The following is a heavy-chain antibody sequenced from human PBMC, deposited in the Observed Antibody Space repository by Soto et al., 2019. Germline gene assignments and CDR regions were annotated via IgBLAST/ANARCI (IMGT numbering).Heavy chain of an antibody. CDR1: GFSLSTSGMC. D-gene: IGHD3-22*01. J-gene: IGHJ3*02. CDR3: ARISYYYDSSGLGAFDI. Sequence: SGPTLVNPXQTLTLTCTFSGFSLSTSGMCVSWIRQPPGKALEWLALIDWDDDKYYSTSLKTRLTISKDTSKNQVVLTMTNMDPVDTATYYCARISYYYDSSGLGAFDIWGQGTMVTVSS. CDR2: IDWDDDK. V-gene: IGHV2-70*01.